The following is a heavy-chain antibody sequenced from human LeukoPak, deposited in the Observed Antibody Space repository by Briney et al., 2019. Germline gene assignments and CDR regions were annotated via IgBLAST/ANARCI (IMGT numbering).Heavy chain of an antibody. V-gene: IGHV1-2*02. Sequence: GASVKVSCKASGYTFTGYYMHWVRQAPGQGLEWMGWINPNSGGTNYAQKFQGRVTMTRDTYISTAYMELSRLRSDDTAVYYCAGGFDSSGYYYQPYYYYYMDVWGKGTTVTVSS. D-gene: IGHD3-22*01. J-gene: IGHJ6*03. CDR3: AGGFDSSGYYYQPYYYYYMDV. CDR2: INPNSGGT. CDR1: GYTFTGYY.